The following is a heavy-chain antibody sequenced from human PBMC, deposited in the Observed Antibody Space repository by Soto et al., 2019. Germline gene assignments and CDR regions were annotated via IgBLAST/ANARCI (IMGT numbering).Heavy chain of an antibody. V-gene: IGHV4-30-4*01. CDR3: ARDSSNTAMGSSYYYYGMDV. J-gene: IGHJ6*02. CDR1: GGSISSGDYY. D-gene: IGHD5-18*01. Sequence: SETLSLTCTVSGGSISSGDYYWSGIRQPPGQGLEWIGYIYYSGSSYYNPSLKSRVTISVDTSKNRFSLKLSSVTAADTAVYYCARDSSNTAMGSSYYYYGMDVWGQGTTVTVSS. CDR2: IYYSGSS.